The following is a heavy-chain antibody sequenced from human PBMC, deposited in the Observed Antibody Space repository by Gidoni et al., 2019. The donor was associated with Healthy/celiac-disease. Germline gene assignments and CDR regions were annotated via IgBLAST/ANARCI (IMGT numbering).Heavy chain of an antibody. Sequence: QLQLQESGPGLVQPSETLSLTCTVSGGSISSRSYYLGWIRPPPGKGLEWIGSIYYSGSTYYNPSLKSRVTISVDTSKNQFSLKLSSVTAADTAVYYCARLLPLTYYYDSSGLGPFDYWGQGTLVTVSS. J-gene: IGHJ4*02. D-gene: IGHD3-22*01. CDR2: IYYSGST. CDR3: ARLLPLTYYYDSSGLGPFDY. CDR1: GGSISSRSYY. V-gene: IGHV4-39*01.